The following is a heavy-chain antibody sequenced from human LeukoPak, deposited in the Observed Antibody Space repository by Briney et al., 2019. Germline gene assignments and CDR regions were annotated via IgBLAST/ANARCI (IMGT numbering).Heavy chain of an antibody. CDR3: ARVRGSGYYYYDY. CDR1: GFTFSTFA. V-gene: IGHV3-72*01. D-gene: IGHD3-10*01. Sequence: GGSLRLSCAASGFTFSTFAMIWVRQPPGKGLEWVGRSRNKANSYSTEYAASVKGRLTISRDDSKNSLYLQMNSLKTEDTAVYFCARVRGSGYYYYDYWGQGTLVTVSS. CDR2: SRNKANSYST. J-gene: IGHJ4*02.